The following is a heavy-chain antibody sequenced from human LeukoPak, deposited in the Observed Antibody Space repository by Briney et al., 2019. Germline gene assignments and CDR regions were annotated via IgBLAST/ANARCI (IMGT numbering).Heavy chain of an antibody. CDR1: GASISISYY. CDR3: ARSPGYRGYDY. CDR2: IYYSGST. V-gene: IGHV4-59*01. J-gene: IGHJ4*02. Sequence: SETLSLTCTVSGASISISYYWSWIRQPPGKGLEWIGYIYYSGSTNYNPSLESRVTMSIDTSNNQFSLKLTSVTATDTAVYYCARSPGYRGYDYWGQGTLVTVSS. D-gene: IGHD5-24*01.